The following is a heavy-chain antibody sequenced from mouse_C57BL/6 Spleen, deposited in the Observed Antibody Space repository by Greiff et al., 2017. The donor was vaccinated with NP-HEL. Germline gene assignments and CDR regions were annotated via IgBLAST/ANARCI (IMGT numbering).Heavy chain of an antibody. CDR3: AGILLWYFDV. J-gene: IGHJ1*03. V-gene: IGHV1-80*01. CDR2: IYPGDGDT. CDR1: GYAFSSYW. D-gene: IGHD1-1*01. Sequence: LQESGAELVKPGASVKISCKASGYAFSSYWMNWVKQRPGKGLEWIGQIYPGDGDTNYNGKFKGKATLTADKSSSTAYMQLSSLTSEDSAVYFCAGILLWYFDVWGTGTTVTVSS.